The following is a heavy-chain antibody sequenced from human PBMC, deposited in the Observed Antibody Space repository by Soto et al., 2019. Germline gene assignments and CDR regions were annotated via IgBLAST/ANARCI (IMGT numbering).Heavy chain of an antibody. Sequence: VASVKVSCKASGYTFTNYAMYWVRQAPGQRLEWMGWINAGNGNTKYSQKFQGRVTVSRDTSASTAYMELSSLRSEDTAVYYSARGGPPIDYWGQGTLVTVS. D-gene: IGHD3-16*01. CDR2: INAGNGNT. V-gene: IGHV1-3*01. J-gene: IGHJ4*02. CDR3: ARGGPPIDY. CDR1: GYTFTNYA.